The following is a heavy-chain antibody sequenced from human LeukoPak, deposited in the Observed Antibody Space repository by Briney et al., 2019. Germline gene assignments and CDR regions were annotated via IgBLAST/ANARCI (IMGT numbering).Heavy chain of an antibody. Sequence: ASVKVSCTASGGTFSSYAISWVRQAPGQGLEWMGGIIPIFGTANYAHKFQGRVTITADKSTSTAYMELSSLRSEDTAVYYCARDLEGYDSSGYYYGRYFDYWGQGTLVTVSS. V-gene: IGHV1-69*06. D-gene: IGHD3-22*01. CDR2: IIPIFGTA. CDR1: GGTFSSYA. CDR3: ARDLEGYDSSGYYYGRYFDY. J-gene: IGHJ4*02.